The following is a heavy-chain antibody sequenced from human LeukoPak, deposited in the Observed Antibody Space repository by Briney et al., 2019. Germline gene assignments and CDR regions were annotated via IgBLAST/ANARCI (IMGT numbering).Heavy chain of an antibody. CDR2: ITGSSNT. D-gene: IGHD2-15*01. CDR3: ASRDPCSGGTCYGLGY. J-gene: IGHJ4*02. CDR1: GFTFSSYG. V-gene: IGHV3-23*01. Sequence: GGPLRLSCAASGFTFSSYGMTWVRQAPGKGLEWVSAITGSSNTYYADSVKGRCTVSRDNSKNTLYLQMNSLRVDDTAVYYCASRDPCSGGTCYGLGYWGQGTLVTVSS.